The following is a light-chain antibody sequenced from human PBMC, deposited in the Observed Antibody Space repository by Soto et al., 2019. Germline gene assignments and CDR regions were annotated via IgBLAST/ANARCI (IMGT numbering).Light chain of an antibody. Sequence: QSALTQPPSASGTPGPRVTLSCSGSSSNIGTNTVNWYQQFPRSAPKLLMYSTNQRPSVGPDRFSGSKSGTSASLAISGLQSEYEEDYYCAAWDGSLNVVLFGGGTKLTVL. J-gene: IGLJ3*02. V-gene: IGLV1-44*01. CDR3: AAWDGSLNVVL. CDR2: STN. CDR1: SSNIGTNT.